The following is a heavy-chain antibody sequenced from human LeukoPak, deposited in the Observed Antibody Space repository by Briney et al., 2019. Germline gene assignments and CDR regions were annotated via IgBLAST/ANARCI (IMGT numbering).Heavy chain of an antibody. CDR1: GGSISSSSYY. J-gene: IGHJ4*02. CDR2: INHSGST. D-gene: IGHD5-18*01. Sequence: SETLSLTCTVSGGSISSSSYYWGWIRQPPGKGLEWIGEINHSGSTNYNPSLKSRVTISVDTSKNQFSLKLSSVTAADTAVYYCARGPDTAMVPFDYWGQGTLVTVSS. CDR3: ARGPDTAMVPFDY. V-gene: IGHV4-39*07.